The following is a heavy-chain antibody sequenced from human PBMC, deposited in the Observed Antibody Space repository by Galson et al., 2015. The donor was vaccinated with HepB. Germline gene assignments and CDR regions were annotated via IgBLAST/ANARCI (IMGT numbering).Heavy chain of an antibody. CDR2: ITGSGGTT. D-gene: IGHD1-7*01. J-gene: IGHJ3*02. CDR3: AKDSETIGPNAFDI. CDR1: GFSFSSYA. V-gene: IGHV3-23*01. Sequence: SLRLSCAASGFSFSSYAMNWVRQAPGKGLEWVSSITGSGGTTYYADSVKGRFTISRDNSKGTLYMQMNSLRAEDTAVYYCAKDSETIGPNAFDIWGQGTMVTVSS.